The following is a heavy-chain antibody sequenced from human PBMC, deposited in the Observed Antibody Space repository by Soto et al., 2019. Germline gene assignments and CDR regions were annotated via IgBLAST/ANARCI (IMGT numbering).Heavy chain of an antibody. CDR1: CCSPSSDYL. J-gene: IGHJ4*02. Sequence: QVQFQGAGPGPGKPSQTPFPPRPVPCCSPSSDYLWGWIPPPPRKGPEWIWHIYYSGNTDYNPSPKSRLAISIDTSKNQFSLKLSSVTAADTAVYFCAREGGESSDGLYYFDSWGQGSLVTVSS. D-gene: IGHD3-16*01. CDR2: IYYSGNT. CDR3: AREGGESSDGLYYFDS. V-gene: IGHV4-30-4*01.